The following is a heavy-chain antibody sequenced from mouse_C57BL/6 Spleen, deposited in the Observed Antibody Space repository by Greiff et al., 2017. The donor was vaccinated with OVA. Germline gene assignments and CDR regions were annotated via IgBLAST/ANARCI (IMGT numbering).Heavy chain of an antibody. D-gene: IGHD2-3*01. V-gene: IGHV3-6*01. J-gene: IGHJ2*01. Sequence: EVQLVESGPGLVKPSQSLSLTCSVTGYSITSGYYWNWIRQFPGNKLEWMGYISYDGSNNYNPSLKNRISITRDTSKNQFFLKLNSVTTEDTATYYCARVDAYFDDWGQGTTLTVSS. CDR3: ARVDAYFDD. CDR2: ISYDGSN. CDR1: GYSITSGYY.